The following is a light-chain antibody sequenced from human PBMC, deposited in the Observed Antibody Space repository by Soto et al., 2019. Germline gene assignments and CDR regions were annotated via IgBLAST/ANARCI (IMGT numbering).Light chain of an antibody. CDR3: SSYTLRNTLVL. CDR2: DVS. CDR1: SSDVGGYNY. Sequence: QSALTQPASVSGSPGQSITISCTGTSSDVGGYNYVSWYQQHPGKAPKLMIYDVSNRPSGVSYRFSGSKSGNTASLTISGLQAEDEADYYCSSYTLRNTLVLFGGGTKLTVL. J-gene: IGLJ3*02. V-gene: IGLV2-14*01.